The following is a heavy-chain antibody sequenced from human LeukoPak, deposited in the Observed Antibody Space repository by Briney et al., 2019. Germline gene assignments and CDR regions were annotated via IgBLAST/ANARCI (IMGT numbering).Heavy chain of an antibody. CDR2: IYYSGST. D-gene: IGHD3-10*01. J-gene: IGHJ6*02. CDR3: ARVGGSNYYYGMDV. V-gene: IGHV4-59*01. Sequence: SETLSLTCTASGGSISSYYWSWIRQPPGKGLEWIGYIYYSGSTNYNPSLKSRVTISVDTSKNQFSLKLSSVTAADTAVYYCARVGGSNYYYGMDVWGQGTTVTVSS. CDR1: GGSISSYY.